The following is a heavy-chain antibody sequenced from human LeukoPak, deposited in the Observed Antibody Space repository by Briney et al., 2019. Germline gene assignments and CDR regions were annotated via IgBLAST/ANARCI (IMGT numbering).Heavy chain of an antibody. D-gene: IGHD5-24*01. J-gene: IGHJ4*02. CDR1: GYSISSGYY. V-gene: IGHV4-38-2*02. CDR2: IYHSGST. Sequence: PSETLSLTCTVSGYSISSGYYWGWIRQPPGKGLEWIGSIYHSGSTYYNPSLKSRVTISVDTSKNQFSLKLSSVTAADTAVYYCARGGMATITFDYWGQGTLVTVSS. CDR3: ARGGMATITFDY.